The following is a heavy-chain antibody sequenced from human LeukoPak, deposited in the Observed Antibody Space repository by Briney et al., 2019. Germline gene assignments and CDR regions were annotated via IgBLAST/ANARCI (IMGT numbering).Heavy chain of an antibody. CDR2: IYHSGST. J-gene: IGHJ4*02. CDR1: GYSISSGYY. CDR3: ARIGDGYNGIDY. V-gene: IGHV4-38-2*01. D-gene: IGHD5-24*01. Sequence: SETLSLTCAVSGYSISSGYYWGWIRQPPGKGLERIGSIYHSGSTYYNPSLKSRVTISVDTSKNQFSLKLSSVTAADTAVYYCARIGDGYNGIDYWGQGTLVTVSS.